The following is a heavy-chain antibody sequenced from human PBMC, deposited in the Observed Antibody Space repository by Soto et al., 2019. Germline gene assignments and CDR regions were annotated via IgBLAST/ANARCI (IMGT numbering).Heavy chain of an antibody. CDR2: INHSGST. Sequence: SETLSLTCAVYGGSFSGYYWSWIRQPPGKGLEWIGEINHSGSTNYNPSLKSRVTISVDTSKNQFSLKLSSVTAADTAVYYCASTHGSSWYDYYYYGMDVWGQGTTVTVSS. V-gene: IGHV4-34*01. CDR3: ASTHGSSWYDYYYYGMDV. J-gene: IGHJ6*02. D-gene: IGHD6-13*01. CDR1: GGSFSGYY.